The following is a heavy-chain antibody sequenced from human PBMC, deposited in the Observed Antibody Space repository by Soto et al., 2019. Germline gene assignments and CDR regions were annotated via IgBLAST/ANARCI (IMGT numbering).Heavy chain of an antibody. CDR2: IYYSGST. CDR1: GGSISSYY. V-gene: IGHV4-59*08. D-gene: IGHD6-13*01. J-gene: IGHJ3*02. CDR3: ARRYSSAFDI. Sequence: ETLSLPCSVSGGSISSYYWGWLRQPPGKGLEWIGYIYYSGSTNYNPSLKSRVTISVDTSKNQFSLKLSSVTAADTAVYYCARRYSSAFDIWGQGTMVTVSS.